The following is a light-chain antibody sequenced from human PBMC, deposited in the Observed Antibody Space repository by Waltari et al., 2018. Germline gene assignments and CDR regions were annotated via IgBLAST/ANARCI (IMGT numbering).Light chain of an antibody. CDR2: KAS. J-gene: IGKJ5*01. V-gene: IGKV1-5*03. CDR3: QHYNTYSRSIT. CDR1: QSISSG. Sequence: DIQMNQSPSTLSASVGDRVTIACRASQSISSGLAWYQQKPGKAPKLLIYKASTLESGVPSRFSGSGSGTEFTLTISSLQPDDFATYYCQHYNTYSRSITFGQGTRLEIQ.